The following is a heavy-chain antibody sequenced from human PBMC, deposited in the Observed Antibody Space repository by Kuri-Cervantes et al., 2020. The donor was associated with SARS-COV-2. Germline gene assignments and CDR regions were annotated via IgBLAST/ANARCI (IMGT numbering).Heavy chain of an antibody. CDR3: AKDQHGIVVVVAAIDY. Sequence: GSLRLSCTASGFTFGDYAMSWVRQAPGSGLEWVTLISYDGNNKFYADSVKGRFTISRDNSKNTLYLQMNSLRAEDTAVYYCAKDQHGIVVVVAAIDYWGQGTLVTVSS. CDR2: ISYDGNNK. V-gene: IGHV3-30*04. D-gene: IGHD2-15*01. J-gene: IGHJ4*02. CDR1: GFTFGDYA.